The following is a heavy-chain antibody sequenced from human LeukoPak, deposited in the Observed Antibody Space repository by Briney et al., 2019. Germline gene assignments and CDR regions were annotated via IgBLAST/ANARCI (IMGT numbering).Heavy chain of an antibody. CDR3: ARDPLPYCSSTSCRDYFDY. V-gene: IGHV1-18*04. CDR1: GYTFTSYG. D-gene: IGHD2-2*01. J-gene: IGHJ4*02. CDR2: GSAYNGNT. Sequence: GASVKVSCKASGYTFTSYGISWVRQAPGQGLEWMGWGSAYNGNTNYAQKLQGRVTMTTDTSTSTAYMELRSLRSDDTAVYYCARDPLPYCSSTSCRDYFDYWGQGTLVTVSS.